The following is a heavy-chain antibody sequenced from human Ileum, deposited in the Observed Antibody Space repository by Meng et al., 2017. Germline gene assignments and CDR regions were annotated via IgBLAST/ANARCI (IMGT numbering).Heavy chain of an antibody. J-gene: IGHJ4*02. CDR2: IHHSGST. Sequence: QVPLQVSGPGLLKPSGTLSLTCAVSGGSISTSDWWSWVRQPPGKGLEWIGEIHHSGSTNYNPSLKSRVTISVDKSKNQFSLKLNSVTAADTAVYYCAREWSGSYRHFDYWGQGTLVTVSS. V-gene: IGHV4-4*02. CDR1: GGSISTSDW. CDR3: AREWSGSYRHFDY. D-gene: IGHD1-26*01.